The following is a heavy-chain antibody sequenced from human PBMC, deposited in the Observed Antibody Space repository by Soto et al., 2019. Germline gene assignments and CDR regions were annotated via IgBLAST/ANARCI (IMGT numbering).Heavy chain of an antibody. CDR1: GGSISTADYY. D-gene: IGHD3-22*01. V-gene: IGHV4-30-4*01. J-gene: IGHJ4*02. CDR3: VSDYDSGGYIGY. Sequence: QVQLHESGPGLVRPSPTLSLTCNFSGGSISTADYYWSWIRQPPGKGLEWIGYIYYRGSTYYNPSLESRVAISIDTSKNQFALNLTSVTAADTAVYFCVSDYDSGGYIGYWGQGTLVTVSS. CDR2: IYYRGST.